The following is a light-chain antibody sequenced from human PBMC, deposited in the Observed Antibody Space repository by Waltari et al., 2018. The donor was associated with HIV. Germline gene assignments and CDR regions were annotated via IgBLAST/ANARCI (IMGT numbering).Light chain of an antibody. J-gene: IGLJ3*02. V-gene: IGLV1-47*01. Sequence: QSVLPQPPSASGPPGQTATIPFSGSSSHIGGTSVYWYQRLPGTAPQLLIYRNNQRPSGVPDRFSGSKSGTSASLAISGLRSEDEADYYCASWDDSLSGWVFGGGTKVTVL. CDR1: SSHIGGTS. CDR2: RNN. CDR3: ASWDDSLSGWV.